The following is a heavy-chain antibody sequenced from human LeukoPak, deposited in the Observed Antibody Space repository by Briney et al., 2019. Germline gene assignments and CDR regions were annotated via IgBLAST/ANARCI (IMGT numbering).Heavy chain of an antibody. J-gene: IGHJ2*01. V-gene: IGHV1-2*06. CDR3: ARAYCGGDCYPLSWYFDL. D-gene: IGHD2-21*02. Sequence: ASVKVSCKASGYTLTAYYIYWVRQAPGQGLEWMGRINPNSGGTDYAQNFQGRVTMTRDTSISTAYMELSRLRSDDTAVYYCARAYCGGDCYPLSWYFDLWGRGALVTVSS. CDR1: GYTLTAYY. CDR2: INPNSGGT.